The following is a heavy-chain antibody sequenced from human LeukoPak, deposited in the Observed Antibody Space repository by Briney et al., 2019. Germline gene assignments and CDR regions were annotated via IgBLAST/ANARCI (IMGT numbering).Heavy chain of an antibody. J-gene: IGHJ4*02. CDR3: ARDPLVYM. Sequence: PGGSLRLSCAASGFTVSSNYMSWVRQAPGKGLEWVSSISSSSSYIYYADSVKGRFTISRDNAKNSLYLQMNSLRVEDTAVYYCARDPLVYMWGQGSLVTVSS. CDR2: ISSSSSYI. CDR1: GFTVSSNY. V-gene: IGHV3-21*01. D-gene: IGHD2-2*02.